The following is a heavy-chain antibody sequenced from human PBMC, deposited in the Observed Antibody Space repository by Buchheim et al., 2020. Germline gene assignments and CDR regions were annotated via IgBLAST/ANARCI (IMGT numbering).Heavy chain of an antibody. CDR3: ARDLVGYCSSTSCRTYGMDV. V-gene: IGHV4-59*01. J-gene: IGHJ6*02. CDR2: IYYSGST. CDR1: GGSISSYY. Sequence: QVQLQESGPGLVKPSETLSLTCTVSGGSISSYYWSWIRQPPGKGLEWIGYIYYSGSTNYNPSLKCRVTISVDTSKNLFSLNLSSVTAADTAVYYCARDLVGYCSSTSCRTYGMDVWGQGTT. D-gene: IGHD2-2*01.